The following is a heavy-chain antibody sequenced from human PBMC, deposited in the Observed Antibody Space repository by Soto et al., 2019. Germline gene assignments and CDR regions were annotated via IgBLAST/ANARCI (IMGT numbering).Heavy chain of an antibody. CDR3: ARDRDDSSGPVAEYFQH. D-gene: IGHD6-19*01. CDR1: GFTFSRYV. CDR2: INSNGNSK. J-gene: IGHJ1*01. V-gene: IGHV3-23*01. Sequence: PGGSLRLSCVASGFTFSRYVMSWVRQAPGKGLEWVSTINSNGNSKYYADSVKGRFTISRDNSKNTLYLQMNSLRAEDTAVYYCARDRDDSSGPVAEYFQHWGQGTLVTVSS.